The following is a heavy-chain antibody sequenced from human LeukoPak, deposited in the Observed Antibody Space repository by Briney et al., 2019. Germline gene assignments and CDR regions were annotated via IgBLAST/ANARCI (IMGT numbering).Heavy chain of an antibody. D-gene: IGHD2-2*01. J-gene: IGHJ1*01. CDR1: GGSISSSSYY. CDR2: IYTSGST. Sequence: PSKTLSLTCTVSGGSISSSSYYWGWIRQPPGKGLEWIGRIYTSGSTNYNPSLKSRVTMSVDTSKNQFSLKLSSVTAADTAVYYCARDSTSSSTFQHWGQGTLVTVSS. V-gene: IGHV4-39*07. CDR3: ARDSTSSSTFQH.